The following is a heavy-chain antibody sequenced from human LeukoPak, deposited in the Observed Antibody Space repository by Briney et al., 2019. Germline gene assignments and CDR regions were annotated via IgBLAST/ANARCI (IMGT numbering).Heavy chain of an antibody. CDR2: ISYDGSNK. V-gene: IGHV3-30*18. D-gene: IGHD3-10*01. Sequence: QPGGSLRLSCAASGFTFSSYGMHWVRQAPGKGLEWVAVISYDGSNKYYADSMKGRFTISRDNSKNTLFLQMNSLRVEDTAVYYCAKDLALGGGSVFDYWGQGTLVTVSS. CDR3: AKDLALGGGSVFDY. CDR1: GFTFSSYG. J-gene: IGHJ4*02.